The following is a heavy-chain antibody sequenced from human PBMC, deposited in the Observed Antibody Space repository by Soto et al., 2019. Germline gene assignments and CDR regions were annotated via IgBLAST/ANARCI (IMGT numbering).Heavy chain of an antibody. J-gene: IGHJ6*02. V-gene: IGHV5-51*01. CDR1: GYSFTSYW. D-gene: IGHD3-10*01. CDR2: IYPGDSES. Sequence: GESLKISCKGSGYSFTSYWIGWVRQMPGKGLEWMGIIYPGDSESRYSPSFQGQVTISADKAITTAYLQRSSLKASDTALYYCARHSQPATEFYGSGSYYPPHGMDVWGQGTTVTVSS. CDR3: ARHSQPATEFYGSGSYYPPHGMDV.